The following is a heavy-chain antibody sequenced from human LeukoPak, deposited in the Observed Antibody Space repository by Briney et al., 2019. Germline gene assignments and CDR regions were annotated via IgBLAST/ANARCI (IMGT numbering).Heavy chain of an antibody. CDR1: GYTFTSYY. D-gene: IGHD2-8*02. V-gene: IGHV1-46*01. CDR3: ASELTGWFDP. Sequence: ASVKVSCKASGYTFTSYYMNWVRQAPGQGLEWMGIINPSGGSTSYAQKFQGRVTMTRDTSTSTVYMELSSLRSEDTAVYYCASELTGWFDPWGQGTLVTVSS. CDR2: INPSGGST. J-gene: IGHJ5*02.